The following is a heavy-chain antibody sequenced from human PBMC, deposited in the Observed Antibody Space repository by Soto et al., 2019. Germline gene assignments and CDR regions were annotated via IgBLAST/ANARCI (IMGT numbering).Heavy chain of an antibody. V-gene: IGHV3-33*01. CDR2: IWYDGSNK. J-gene: IGHJ6*02. Sequence: GGSLRLSCAASGFTFSSYGMHWVRQAPGKGLEWVAVIWYDGSNKYYADSVKGRFTISRDNSKNTLYLQMNSPRAEDTAVYYCARGYCSGGSCNYYYYGMDVWGQGTTVTVSS. CDR3: ARGYCSGGSCNYYYYGMDV. CDR1: GFTFSSYG. D-gene: IGHD2-15*01.